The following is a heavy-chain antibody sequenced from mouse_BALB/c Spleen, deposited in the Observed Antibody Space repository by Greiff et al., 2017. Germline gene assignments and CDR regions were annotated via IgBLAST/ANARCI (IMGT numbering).Heavy chain of an antibody. CDR1: GFSLTSYG. V-gene: IGHV2-4-1*01. CDR3: ARNTGAILSHWYFDV. CDR2: IWSGGST. J-gene: IGHJ1*01. D-gene: IGHD4-1*01. Sequence: QVQLQQSGPGLVQPSQSLSITCTVSGFSLTSYGVHWVRQSPGKGLEWLGVIWSGGSTDYNAAFISRLSISKDNSKSQVFFKMNSLQADDTAIYYCARNTGAILSHWYFDVWGAGTTVTVSS.